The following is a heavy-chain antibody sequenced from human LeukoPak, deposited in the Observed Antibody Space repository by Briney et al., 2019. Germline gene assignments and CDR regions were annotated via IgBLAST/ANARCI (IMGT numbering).Heavy chain of an antibody. V-gene: IGHV4-61*02. Sequence: SETLSLTCTVSGGSISGGSYYWSWIRQPAGKGLEWIGRIYTSGSTNYNPSLKSRVTISVDTSKNQFSLKLSSVTAADTAVYYCAREGNYYDSSGYYPPYFDYWGQGTLVTVSS. CDR1: GGSISGGSYY. CDR2: IYTSGST. D-gene: IGHD3-22*01. CDR3: AREGNYYDSSGYYPPYFDY. J-gene: IGHJ4*02.